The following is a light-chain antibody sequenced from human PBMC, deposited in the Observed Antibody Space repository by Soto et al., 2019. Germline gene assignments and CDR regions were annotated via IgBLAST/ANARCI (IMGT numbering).Light chain of an antibody. Sequence: EIVMTQSPATLSVSPGERATLSCRASQSVSTNLAWYQHKPGQAPRFLLYGASTRATGVPVRISGSGSGTEFTLTISGLQAEDFAVYYCQQYDKGPQTFGQGTKVEIK. CDR1: QSVSTN. CDR2: GAS. J-gene: IGKJ1*01. V-gene: IGKV3-15*01. CDR3: QQYDKGPQT.